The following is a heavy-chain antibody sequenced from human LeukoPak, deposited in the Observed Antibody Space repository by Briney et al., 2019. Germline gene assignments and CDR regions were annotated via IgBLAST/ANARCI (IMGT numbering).Heavy chain of an antibody. J-gene: IGHJ4*02. Sequence: GGSLRLSCAASEFSVGSNYMTWVRQAPGKGLEWVSLIYSGGSTYYADSVKGRFTISRDNSKNTLYLQMNSLRADDTAVYYCARDSRWIQFDYWGQGTLVTVSS. CDR3: ARDSRWIQFDY. CDR2: IYSGGST. CDR1: EFSVGSNY. D-gene: IGHD5-18*01. V-gene: IGHV3-66*01.